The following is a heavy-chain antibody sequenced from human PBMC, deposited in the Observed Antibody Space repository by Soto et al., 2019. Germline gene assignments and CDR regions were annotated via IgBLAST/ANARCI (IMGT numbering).Heavy chain of an antibody. CDR2: ISAYNGNT. CDR3: ARAPEDSSGYYYRDFHY. D-gene: IGHD3-22*01. V-gene: IGHV1-18*04. CDR1: GYTFTSYG. J-gene: IGHJ4*02. Sequence: ASVKVSCKASGYTFTSYGISWVRQAPGQGLEWMGWISAYNGNTNYAQKLQGRVTMTTDTSTSTAYMELRSLRSDDTAVYYCARAPEDSSGYYYRDFHYCGQGTLVTVSP.